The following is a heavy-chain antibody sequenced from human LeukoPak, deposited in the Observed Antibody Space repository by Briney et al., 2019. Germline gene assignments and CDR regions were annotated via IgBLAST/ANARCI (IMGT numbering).Heavy chain of an antibody. V-gene: IGHV3-30*04. CDR3: AKEGQRYFYHGVDV. D-gene: IGHD6-25*01. CDR1: GFSFSSYT. CDR2: MSYDGTNE. J-gene: IGHJ6*02. Sequence: SGGSLRLSCAASGFSFSSYTVHWVRQAPGRGLEWVAVMSYDGTNEYYVDSVKGRFTVSRDNSKNTLYLQMNSLRPEDTAVYYCAKEGQRYFYHGVDVWGQGTTVTVSS.